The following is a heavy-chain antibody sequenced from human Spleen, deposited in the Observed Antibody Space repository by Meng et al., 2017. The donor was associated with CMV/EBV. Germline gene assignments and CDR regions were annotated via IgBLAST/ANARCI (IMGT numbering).Heavy chain of an antibody. CDR1: GYTFTGYY. CDR3: ARVAKAGNWFDP. CDR2: INPNSGGT. Sequence: CKASGYTFTGYYMHWVRQAPGQGLEWMGWINPNSGGTNYAQKFQGRVTMTRDTSISTAYMELSRLRSDDTAVYYCARVAKAGNWFDPWGQGTLVTVSS. D-gene: IGHD5-12*01. J-gene: IGHJ5*02. V-gene: IGHV1-2*02.